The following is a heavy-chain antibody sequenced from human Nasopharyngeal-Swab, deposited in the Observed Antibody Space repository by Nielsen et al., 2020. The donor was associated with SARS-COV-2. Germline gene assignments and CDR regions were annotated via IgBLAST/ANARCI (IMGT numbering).Heavy chain of an antibody. CDR3: ARETIPYDSSGFDAFDI. Sequence: QPPGKGLEWIGYIYYSGSTYYNPSLKSRVTISVDTSKNQFSLKLSSVTAADTAVYYCARETIPYDSSGFDAFDIWGQGTMVTVSS. V-gene: IGHV4-31*02. CDR2: IYYSGST. D-gene: IGHD3-22*01. J-gene: IGHJ3*02.